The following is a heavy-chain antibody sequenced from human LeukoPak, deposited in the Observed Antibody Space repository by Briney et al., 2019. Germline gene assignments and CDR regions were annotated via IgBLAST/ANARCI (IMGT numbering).Heavy chain of an antibody. D-gene: IGHD5-24*01. J-gene: IGHJ5*02. CDR1: GYTFTSYD. V-gene: IGHV1-8*01. CDR2: MNPNSGNT. CDR3: ARGGEDGYINEYNWLDP. Sequence: ASVKVSCKASGYTFTSYDINWVRQATGQGLEWMGWMNPNSGNTGYAQKFQGRVTMTRNTSISTAYMELSSLRSEDTAVYYCARGGEDGYINEYNWLDPWGQGTLVTVSS.